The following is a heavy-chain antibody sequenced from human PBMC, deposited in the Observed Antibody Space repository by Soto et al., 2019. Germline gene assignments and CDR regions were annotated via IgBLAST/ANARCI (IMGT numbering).Heavy chain of an antibody. CDR3: ARESKGNYFDY. J-gene: IGHJ4*02. Sequence: GASVKVSCKASAGPFSSYAISWVRQAPGQGLEWMGGIIPIFGTANYAQKFQGRVTITADESTSTAYMELSSLRSEDTAVYYCARESKGNYFDYWGQGTLVTVSS. CDR1: AGPFSSYA. CDR2: IIPIFGTA. V-gene: IGHV1-69*13.